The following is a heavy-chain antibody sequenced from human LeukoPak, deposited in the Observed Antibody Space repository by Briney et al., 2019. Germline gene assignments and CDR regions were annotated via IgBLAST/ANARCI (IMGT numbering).Heavy chain of an antibody. V-gene: IGHV3-53*05. CDR2: IYSGGNT. CDR1: GFTVSSDY. Sequence: GGSLRLSCAASGFTVSSDYMSWVRQAPGKGLEWISIIYSGGNTYYADSVKGRFTISRDNSKNSLYLQMNSLRAEDTALYYCAKGENYYDSSGYQLDYWGQGTLVTVSS. D-gene: IGHD3-22*01. CDR3: AKGENYYDSSGYQLDY. J-gene: IGHJ4*02.